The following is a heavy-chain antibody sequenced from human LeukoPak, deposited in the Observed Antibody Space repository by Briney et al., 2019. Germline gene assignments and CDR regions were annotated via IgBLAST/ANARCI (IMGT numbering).Heavy chain of an antibody. J-gene: IGHJ4*02. D-gene: IGHD5/OR15-5a*01. Sequence: SETLSLTCTVSGASISSDDYFWGWIRQPPGKGLEWIATIYYSGNTYYNPSLSSRVTISADSSKNQFSLRLRSVTAVDAAVYFCARTRGRVSKTDFDSWGQGTLVTVSS. CDR3: ARTRGRVSKTDFDS. V-gene: IGHV4-39*07. CDR1: GASISSDDYF. CDR2: IYYSGNT.